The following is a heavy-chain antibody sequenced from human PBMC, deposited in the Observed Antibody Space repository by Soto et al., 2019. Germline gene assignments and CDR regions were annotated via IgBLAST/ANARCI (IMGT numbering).Heavy chain of an antibody. V-gene: IGHV1-8*02. J-gene: IGHJ5*02. CDR1: GYSFINSD. Sequence: ASVKVSCKASGYSFINSDISWVRQAAGQGPEWLGWMNPGSGKTGYTSKFQGRVAMTRDASTATSHLDLTSLTSDDTAVYYCARMASAGTLNWFDPWGPGTLVTVSS. CDR3: ARMASAGTLNWFDP. D-gene: IGHD6-13*01. CDR2: MNPGSGKT.